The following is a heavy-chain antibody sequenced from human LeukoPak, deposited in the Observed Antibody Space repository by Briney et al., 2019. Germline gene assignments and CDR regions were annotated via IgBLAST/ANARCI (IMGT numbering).Heavy chain of an antibody. CDR1: TVSINRYY. CDR2: IYTTGHT. D-gene: IGHD1-26*01. CDR3: ARHGYTGSHFFLDY. Sequence: PSETLSLTCTVSTVSINRYYWRWVRQPAGRGLEWIGRIYTTGHTDYDPSLQSRVTMSVDTSQKQFSLNLMSVTAADTAIYFCARHGYTGSHFFLDYWSQGTLVTVSS. J-gene: IGHJ4*02. V-gene: IGHV4-4*07.